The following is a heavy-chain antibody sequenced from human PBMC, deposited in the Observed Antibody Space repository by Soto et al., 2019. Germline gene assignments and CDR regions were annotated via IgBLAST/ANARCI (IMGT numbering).Heavy chain of an antibody. CDR3: ARHQSHSSSYVDP. CDR1: GGSISSSSYY. CDR2: IYYSGST. J-gene: IGHJ5*02. Sequence: QLQLQESGPGLVKPSETLSLTCTVSGGSISSSSYYWGWIRQPPGKGLEWIGSIYYSGSTYYNPSLKIRVTISVDTSKNQFSLKLSSVPAADTAVYYCARHQSHSSSYVDPWGQGTLVTVSS. D-gene: IGHD6-13*01. V-gene: IGHV4-39*01.